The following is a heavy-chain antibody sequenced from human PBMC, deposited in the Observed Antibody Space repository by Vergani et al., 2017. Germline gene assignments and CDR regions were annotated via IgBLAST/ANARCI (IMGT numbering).Heavy chain of an antibody. J-gene: IGHJ4*02. Sequence: EVQLVQSGAEVKKPGESLKISCKGSGYSFTSYWIGWVRQMPGKGLEWMGIIYPGDSDTSYSPSFQGQVTISADKSISTAYLQWSSLKASDTAMYYCARNTGYCSSTSCLYYFDYRGQGTLVTVSS. CDR1: GYSFTSYW. CDR2: IYPGDSDT. D-gene: IGHD2-2*01. CDR3: ARNTGYCSSTSCLYYFDY. V-gene: IGHV5-51*03.